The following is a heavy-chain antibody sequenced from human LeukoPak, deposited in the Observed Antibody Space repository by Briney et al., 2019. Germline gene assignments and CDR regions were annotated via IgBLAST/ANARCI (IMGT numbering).Heavy chain of an antibody. Sequence: SETLSFTCTVSGYSIRSGYYWGWIRQPPGKGLEWIGNMYHSGSTFYNPSLRSRATISVDTSKNQISLNLRSVTATDTAVYYCARVPGPNWFDPWGQGTLVTVSS. CDR2: MYHSGST. J-gene: IGHJ5*02. CDR3: ARVPGPNWFDP. V-gene: IGHV4-38-2*02. CDR1: GYSIRSGYY.